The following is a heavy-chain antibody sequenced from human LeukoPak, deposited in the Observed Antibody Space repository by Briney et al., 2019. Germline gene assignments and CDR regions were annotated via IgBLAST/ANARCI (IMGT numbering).Heavy chain of an antibody. CDR2: IYSGGST. CDR1: GFTVSSNY. D-gene: IGHD3-22*01. Sequence: YPGGSLRLSCAASGFTVSSNYMGWVRQAPGKGLEWISVIYSGGSTYYADSVKGRLTISRDNSKNTLYLQMNSLRAEDTAVYYCARDRYYDSSGYYYSDYWGQGTLVTVSS. V-gene: IGHV3-66*01. CDR3: ARDRYYDSSGYYYSDY. J-gene: IGHJ4*02.